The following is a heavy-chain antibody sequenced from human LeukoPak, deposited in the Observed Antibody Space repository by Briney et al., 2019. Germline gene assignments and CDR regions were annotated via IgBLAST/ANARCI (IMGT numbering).Heavy chain of an antibody. D-gene: IGHD3-22*01. V-gene: IGHV4-39*01. CDR3: ARHSGFKFDY. Sequence: SETLSLTCTVSGGSISSSSDYWGWIRQPPGKGLEWIGSIYYSGSTYYNPSLKSRVTISVDTSKNQFSLKLSSVTAADTAVYYCARHSGFKFDYWGQGTLVTVSS. J-gene: IGHJ4*02. CDR2: IYYSGST. CDR1: GGSISSSSDY.